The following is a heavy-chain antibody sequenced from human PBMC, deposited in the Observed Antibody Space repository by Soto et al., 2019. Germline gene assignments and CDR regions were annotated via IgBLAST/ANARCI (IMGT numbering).Heavy chain of an antibody. J-gene: IGHJ6*02. D-gene: IGHD6-19*01. CDR2: ISGSGGST. CDR3: AKGNTVYSSGWYYGMDV. CDR1: GFTFSSYA. Sequence: PVGSLRLSCAASGFTFSSYAMSWVRQAPGKGLEWVSAISGSGGSTYYADSVKGRFTISRDNSKNTLYLQMNSLRAEDTAVYYCAKGNTVYSSGWYYGMDVWGQGTTVTVSS. V-gene: IGHV3-23*01.